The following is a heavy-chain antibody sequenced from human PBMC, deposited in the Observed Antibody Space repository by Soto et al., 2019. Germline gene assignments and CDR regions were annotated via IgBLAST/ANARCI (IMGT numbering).Heavy chain of an antibody. Sequence: GGSLRLSCAASGFTFSSYAMSWVRQAPGKGLEWVSAISGSGGSTYYADSVKGRFTISRDNSKNTLYLQMNSLRAEDTAVYYCAKDGDRLGIEVGDAFDIWGQGTMVTVSS. CDR1: GFTFSSYA. J-gene: IGHJ3*02. D-gene: IGHD7-27*01. CDR3: AKDGDRLGIEVGDAFDI. CDR2: ISGSGGST. V-gene: IGHV3-23*01.